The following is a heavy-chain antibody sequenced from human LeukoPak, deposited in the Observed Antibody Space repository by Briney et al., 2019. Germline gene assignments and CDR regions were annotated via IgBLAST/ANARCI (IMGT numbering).Heavy chain of an antibody. J-gene: IGHJ6*02. CDR3: ARARGMDL. Sequence: GGSLTLSCAASGFTFSSYWMHWVRQAPEKGLVWVSRINSDGSSTSYADSVKGRFTISRDNAKNTLYLQMNSLRAEDTAVYYGARARGMDLWGQGTTVTVSS. V-gene: IGHV3-74*01. CDR2: INSDGSST. CDR1: GFTFSSYW.